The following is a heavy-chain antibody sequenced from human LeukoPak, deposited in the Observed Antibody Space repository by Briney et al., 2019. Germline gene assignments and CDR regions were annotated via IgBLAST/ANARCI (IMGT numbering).Heavy chain of an antibody. CDR2: IKKDGSEQ. V-gene: IGHV3-7*02. CDR1: GFAFSNYF. D-gene: IGHD5-18*01. J-gene: IGHJ4*02. Sequence: GGSLRLSCEASGFAFSNYFMTWVRQAPGKGLEWVVNIKKDGSEQNYVDSVKGRFTISRDNSKNTLYLQMNSLRAEDTAVYYCARARGYSYGSSGDYWGQGTLVTVSS. CDR3: ARARGYSYGSSGDY.